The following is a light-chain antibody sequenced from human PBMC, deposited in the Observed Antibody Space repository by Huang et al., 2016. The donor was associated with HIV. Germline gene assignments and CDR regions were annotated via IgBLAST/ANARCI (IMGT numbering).Light chain of an antibody. CDR3: QQSYSYPRT. J-gene: IGKJ1*01. CDR2: GAS. Sequence: DIQMTHSPSSFSASVGDRVTITCRASQSISSSLLWYQQRPGKAPKLLIFGASSLHSGVPSRFSCSVSGTDFTLTISSLHPEDFATYYCQQSYSYPRTFGQGTKLEI. V-gene: IGKV1-39*01. CDR1: QSISSS.